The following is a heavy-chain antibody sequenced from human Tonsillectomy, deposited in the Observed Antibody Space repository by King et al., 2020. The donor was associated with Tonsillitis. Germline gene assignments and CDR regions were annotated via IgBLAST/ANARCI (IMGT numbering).Heavy chain of an antibody. CDR1: GFTFSSHG. CDR3: AGDLGRYWFHP. J-gene: IGHJ5*02. Sequence: VQLVESGGGVVQPGGSLTLSCVASGFTFSSHGMHWVRQAPGKGLEWVACIWYDGSKTYYGDSVKGRFTISRDDSRSTLYLQMNNLRVDDTALYYCAGDLGRYWFHPWGQGTPVTVSS. V-gene: IGHV3-33*01. D-gene: IGHD2-2*01. CDR2: IWYDGSKT.